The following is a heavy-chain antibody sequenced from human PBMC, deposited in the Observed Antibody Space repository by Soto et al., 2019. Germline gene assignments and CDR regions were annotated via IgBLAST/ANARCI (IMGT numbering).Heavy chain of an antibody. CDR1: GGSISSYY. CDR3: AREGGGWAYDWFDP. CDR2: IYYSGST. V-gene: IGHV4-59*01. D-gene: IGHD6-19*01. Sequence: PAETLSLTCTVSGGSISSYYWSWIRQPPGKGLEWIGYIYYSGSTNYNPSLKSRVTISVDTSKNQLSLKLSSVTAADTAVYYCAREGGGWAYDWFDPWGQGKLVIVFS. J-gene: IGHJ5*02.